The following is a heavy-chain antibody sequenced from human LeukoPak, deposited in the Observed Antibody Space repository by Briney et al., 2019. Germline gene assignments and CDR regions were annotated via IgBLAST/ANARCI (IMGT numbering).Heavy chain of an antibody. D-gene: IGHD1-14*01. J-gene: IGHJ6*03. Sequence: GGSLRLSCAASGFTFDDYVMYWVRQVPGKGLEGVSLITGDGGTRYYADSVKVRFTISRDNSKNSLYLQMNSLRTEDTAFYYCAKDISPGRGWYYMDVWGKGTTVTVSS. CDR3: AKDISPGRGWYYMDV. CDR2: ITGDGGTR. V-gene: IGHV3-43*02. CDR1: GFTFDDYV.